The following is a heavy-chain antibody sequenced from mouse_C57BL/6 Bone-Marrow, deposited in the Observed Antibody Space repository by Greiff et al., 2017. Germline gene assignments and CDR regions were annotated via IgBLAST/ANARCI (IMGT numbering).Heavy chain of an antibody. Sequence: VQLQQPGAELVMPGASVKLSCKASGYTFTSYWMHWVKQRPGQGLEWIGEIDPSDSYTNYNQKFKGKSTLTVDKSSSTAYMQLSSLTSEDSAVYYCARSAWLRRGAWFAYWGQGTLVTVSA. J-gene: IGHJ3*01. CDR3: ARSAWLRRGAWFAY. V-gene: IGHV1-69*01. CDR1: GYTFTSYW. D-gene: IGHD2-2*01. CDR2: IDPSDSYT.